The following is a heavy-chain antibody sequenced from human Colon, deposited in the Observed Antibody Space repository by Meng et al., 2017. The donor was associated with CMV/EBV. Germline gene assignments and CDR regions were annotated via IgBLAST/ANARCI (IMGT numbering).Heavy chain of an antibody. D-gene: IGHD1-1*01. CDR3: ARDRYRYNDPKSYYFDS. CDR1: GFTFSTYD. V-gene: IGHV3-13*01. J-gene: IGHJ4*02. CDR2: IGTVGDT. Sequence: GGSLRLSCTASGFTFSTYDFHWVRQPTGKGLEWVSSIGTVGDTYSIGSVKGRFIISREDAKNSVYLQMNGLRDEDTAVYYCARDRYRYNDPKSYYFDSWGQGTPVTVSS.